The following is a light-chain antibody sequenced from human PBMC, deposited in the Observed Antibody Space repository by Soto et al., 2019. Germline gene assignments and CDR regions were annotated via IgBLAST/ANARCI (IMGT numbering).Light chain of an antibody. CDR1: QSISSF. J-gene: IGKJ1*01. V-gene: IGKV1-5*01. CDR2: AAS. Sequence: DIQMTQSPSSLSASVGDRVTITCRASQSISSFLNWYQQQPGKAPKILIFAASSLQSGVPLRFSGSGSGTEFTLTISSLQPDDFATYYCQHYNSYSEAFGQGTKVDIK. CDR3: QHYNSYSEA.